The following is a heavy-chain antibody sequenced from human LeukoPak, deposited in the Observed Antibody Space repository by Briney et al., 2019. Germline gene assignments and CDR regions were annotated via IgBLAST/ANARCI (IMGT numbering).Heavy chain of an antibody. D-gene: IGHD1-26*01. V-gene: IGHV4-59*01. CDR3: ARRSGSYTGMWYFDL. CDR1: GGSISTYY. Sequence: SETLSLTCTVSGGSISTYYWTWIRQPPGKGLEWIGYIYYSGSTNYNPSLKSRVTISVDTSKNQFSLKLSSVTAADTAVYYCARRSGSYTGMWYFDLWGRGTLVTGSS. CDR2: IYYSGST. J-gene: IGHJ2*01.